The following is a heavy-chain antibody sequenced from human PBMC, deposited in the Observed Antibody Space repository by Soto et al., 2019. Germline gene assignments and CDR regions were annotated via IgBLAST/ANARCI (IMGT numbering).Heavy chain of an antibody. D-gene: IGHD2-2*01. V-gene: IGHV1-69*13. J-gene: IGHJ5*02. CDR1: GCTFSSYA. Sequence: GAAVKVSFKASGCTFSSYAIGWVRQAPGQGLEWMGGIIPIFGTANYAQKFQGRVTITADESTSTAYMELSSLRSEDTAVYYCARGLVPHKASPFDPWGQGTLVTVSS. CDR3: ARGLVPHKASPFDP. CDR2: IIPIFGTA.